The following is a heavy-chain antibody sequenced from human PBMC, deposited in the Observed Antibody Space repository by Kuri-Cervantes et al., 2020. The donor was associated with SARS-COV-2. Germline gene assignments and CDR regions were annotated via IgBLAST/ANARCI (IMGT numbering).Heavy chain of an antibody. V-gene: IGHV4-34*01. J-gene: IGHJ5*02. CDR3: ARDGYDYVWGSYRYWGETNWFDP. Sequence: GSLRLSCTVSGGSISSYYWSWIRQPPGKGLEWIGEINHSGSTNYNPSLKSRVTISVDTSKNQFSLKLSSVTAADTAVYYCARDGYDYVWGSYRYWGETNWFDPWGQGTLVTVSS. CDR1: GGSISSYY. D-gene: IGHD3-16*02. CDR2: INHSGST.